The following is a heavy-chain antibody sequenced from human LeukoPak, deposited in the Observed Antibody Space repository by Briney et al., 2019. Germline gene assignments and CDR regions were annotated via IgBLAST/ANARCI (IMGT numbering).Heavy chain of an antibody. D-gene: IGHD6-19*01. CDR3: ARDQAVAGIYWFDP. CDR1: GCTFTSSG. J-gene: IGHJ5*02. Sequence: ASVKVSCKASGCTFTSSGISWVRQAPGQGLEWMGWISAYNGNTIYAQKLQGRVTMTTDTSTSTAYMELRSLRSDDTAVYYCARDQAVAGIYWFDPWGQGTLVTVSS. CDR2: ISAYNGNT. V-gene: IGHV1-18*01.